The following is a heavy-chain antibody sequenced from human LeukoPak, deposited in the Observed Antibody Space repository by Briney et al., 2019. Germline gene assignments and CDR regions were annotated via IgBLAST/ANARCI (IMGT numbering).Heavy chain of an antibody. CDR3: ARSGYEGTNDY. CDR1: GGSISSYY. J-gene: IGHJ4*02. D-gene: IGHD5-12*01. Sequence: SETLSLTCTVSGGSISSYYWSWIRQPPGKGLEWIGYIYYSGSTNYNPSLKSRVTISVDTSKNQFSLKLSSVTAADTAVYYCARSGYEGTNDYWGQGTLVTVSS. V-gene: IGHV4-59*01. CDR2: IYYSGST.